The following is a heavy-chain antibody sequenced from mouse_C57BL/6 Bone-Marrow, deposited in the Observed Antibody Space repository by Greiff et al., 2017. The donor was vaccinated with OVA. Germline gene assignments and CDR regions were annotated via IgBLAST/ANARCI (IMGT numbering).Heavy chain of an antibody. Sequence: EVQLQQPGAELVKPGASVKISCKASGYTFTDYYMNWVKQSHGKSLEWIGDINPNNGGTSYNQKFKGKATLTVDKSSSTAYMELRSLTSEDSAVYYCARSLGGWGQGTLVTVSA. J-gene: IGHJ3*01. CDR1: GYTFTDYY. D-gene: IGHD6-2*01. CDR3: ARSLGG. CDR2: INPNNGGT. V-gene: IGHV1-26*01.